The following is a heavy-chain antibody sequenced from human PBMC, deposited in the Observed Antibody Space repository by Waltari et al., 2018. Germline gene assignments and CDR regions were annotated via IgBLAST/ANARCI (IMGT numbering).Heavy chain of an antibody. CDR1: GFTFSSYS. D-gene: IGHD3-16*02. Sequence: EVQLVESGGGLVKPGGSLRLSCAASGFTFSSYSMNWVRQAPGKGLEWVSSISSSSSYIYYADSVKGRFTISRDNAKNSPYLQMNSLRAEDTAVYYCARDRGYDYVWGSYRPFDYWGQGTLVTVSS. CDR2: ISSSSSYI. CDR3: ARDRGYDYVWGSYRPFDY. V-gene: IGHV3-21*01. J-gene: IGHJ4*02.